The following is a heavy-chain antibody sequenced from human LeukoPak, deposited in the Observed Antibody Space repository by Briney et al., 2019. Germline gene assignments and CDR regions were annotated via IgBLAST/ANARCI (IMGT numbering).Heavy chain of an antibody. CDR3: VKEGGSFLTWFDS. CDR2: SIDSGDTT. J-gene: IGHJ5*01. Sequence: GSLRPSRAASGFTFYNYAMSWVRQAPGKGLEWVSASIDSGDTTYYADSVKGRFTISRDNSKNTLFLQMYSLTAEDTAIYYCVKEGGSFLTWFDSWGQGSLVTVSS. V-gene: IGHV3-23*01. CDR1: GFTFYNYA. D-gene: IGHD2-15*01.